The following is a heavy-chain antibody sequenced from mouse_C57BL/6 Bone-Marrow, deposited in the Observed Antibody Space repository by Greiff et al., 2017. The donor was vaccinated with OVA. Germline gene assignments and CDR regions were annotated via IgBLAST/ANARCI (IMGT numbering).Heavy chain of an antibody. CDR1: GYTFTDYY. V-gene: IGHV1-76*01. CDR3: ARLGDYDPYYAMDY. CDR2: IYPGSGNT. Sequence: VQLQQSGAELVRPGASVKLSCKASGYTFTDYYINWVKQRPGQGLEWIARIYPGSGNTYYNEKFKGKATLTAEKSSSTAYMQLSSLTSEDSAVYVCARLGDYDPYYAMDYWGQGTSVTVSS. J-gene: IGHJ4*01. D-gene: IGHD2-4*01.